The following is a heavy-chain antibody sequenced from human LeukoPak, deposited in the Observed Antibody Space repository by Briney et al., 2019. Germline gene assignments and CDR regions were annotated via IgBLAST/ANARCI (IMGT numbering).Heavy chain of an antibody. CDR3: ARDKEWLSDYYYMDV. J-gene: IGHJ6*03. Sequence: ASVKVSCKASGYTFTGYYMHWVRQAPGQGLEWMGWINPNSGGTNYAQKFQGRVTMTRDTSISTAYMELSRLRSDDTAVYYCARDKEWLSDYYYMDVWGKGTTVTVSS. D-gene: IGHD3-3*01. CDR2: INPNSGGT. CDR1: GYTFTGYY. V-gene: IGHV1-2*02.